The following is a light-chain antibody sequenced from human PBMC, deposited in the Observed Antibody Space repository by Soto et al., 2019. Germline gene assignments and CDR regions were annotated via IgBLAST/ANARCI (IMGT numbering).Light chain of an antibody. V-gene: IGKV1-5*03. Sequence: DIQMTQSPSTMSASVGDRVTITCRASQSIDSWLAWYQQKPGKAPKFLMYKASNLESGVPLRFSGSGSETEFTLTISSLQPDDFEIYYCQHYKSYPWTFGQGTKVELK. J-gene: IGKJ1*01. CDR3: QHYKSYPWT. CDR2: KAS. CDR1: QSIDSW.